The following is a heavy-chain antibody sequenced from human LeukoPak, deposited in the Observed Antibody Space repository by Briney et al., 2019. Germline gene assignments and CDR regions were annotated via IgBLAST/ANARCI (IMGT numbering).Heavy chain of an antibody. CDR3: ARDPHSSSWSLDY. V-gene: IGHV3-30-3*01. CDR2: ISYDGSNK. Sequence: GGSLRLSCAASGFTFSSYAMHWVRQAPGKGLEWVAVISYDGSNKYYADSVKGRFTISRDNSKNTLYLQMNSLRAEDTAVYYCARDPHSSSWSLDYWGQGTLVTVSS. D-gene: IGHD6-13*01. J-gene: IGHJ4*02. CDR1: GFTFSSYA.